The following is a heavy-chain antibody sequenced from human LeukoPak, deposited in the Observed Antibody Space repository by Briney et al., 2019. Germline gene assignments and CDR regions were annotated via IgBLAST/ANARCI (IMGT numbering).Heavy chain of an antibody. J-gene: IGHJ4*02. CDR3: ARQHSTLCGGGCYPVDY. D-gene: IGHD2-21*01. CDR1: GGSISSSSYY. Sequence: SETLSLTCTVSGGSISSSSYYWGWIRQPPGKGLEWIGSIYYSGSTYYNPSLKSRVTISVDTSKNQFSLKLTSVTAADTAVYYCARQHSTLCGGGCYPVDYWGQGTLVTVSS. V-gene: IGHV4-39*01. CDR2: IYYSGST.